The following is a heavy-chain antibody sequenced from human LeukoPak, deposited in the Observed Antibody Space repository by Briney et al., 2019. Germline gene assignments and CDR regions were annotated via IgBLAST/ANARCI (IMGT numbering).Heavy chain of an antibody. V-gene: IGHV2-70*04. CDR3: ARSCGGDCCSPSGPSDAFDI. Sequence: SGPTLVNPTQTLTLTCTFSGFSLSTSGMRVSWIRQPPGKALEWLARIDWDDDKFYSTSLKTRLTISKDTSKNQVVLTMTNMDPVDTATYYCARSCGGDCCSPSGPSDAFDIWGQGTMVTVSS. CDR1: GFSLSTSGMR. D-gene: IGHD2-21*02. CDR2: IDWDDDK. J-gene: IGHJ3*02.